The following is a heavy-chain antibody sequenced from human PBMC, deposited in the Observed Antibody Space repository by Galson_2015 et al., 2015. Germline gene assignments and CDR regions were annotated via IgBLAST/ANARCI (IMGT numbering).Heavy chain of an antibody. J-gene: IGHJ4*02. D-gene: IGHD5-24*01. CDR3: AGGWLQFDQ. CDR1: RFPLSSNA. V-gene: IGHV3-23*01. Sequence: LRLSCAASRFPLSSNAMTWVRQAPGKGLEWVSAISVGGGNTYYADSVKGRFTISRDNSKSTLYLQMDSLRAEDTAVYYCAGGWLQFDQWGQGTLVTVSS. CDR2: ISVGGGNT.